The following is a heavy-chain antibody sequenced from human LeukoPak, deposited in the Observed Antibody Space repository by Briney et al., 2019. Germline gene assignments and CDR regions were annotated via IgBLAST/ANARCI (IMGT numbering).Heavy chain of an antibody. J-gene: IGHJ4*02. Sequence: GGSLRLSCAASGFTFSSYAVTWVRQAPGKGLEWVSGITGSGDTTFYADSVRGRFAISRDNSKNTLYLQMHSLRAEDTAVYYCVKDYSTIAAAANPLFDYWGQGALVTVSS. CDR3: VKDYSTIAAAANPLFDY. CDR2: ITGSGDTT. D-gene: IGHD6-13*01. V-gene: IGHV3-23*01. CDR1: GFTFSSYA.